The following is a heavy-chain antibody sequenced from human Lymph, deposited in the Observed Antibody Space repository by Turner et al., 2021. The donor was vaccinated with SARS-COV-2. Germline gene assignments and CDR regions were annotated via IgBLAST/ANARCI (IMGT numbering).Heavy chain of an antibody. V-gene: IGHV1-69*10. CDR2: IIPMLDTA. D-gene: IGHD1-20*01. CDR3: ARDVTGPLGY. J-gene: IGHJ4*02. CDR1: GGTFSSYA. Sequence: QVQLVQSGAGVKKPGSSVKVSCKASGGTFSSYAISWVRQAPGQGLEWMGGIIPMLDTANYAQKFQGRVTITADKSTSTAYMELSSLRSEDTAVYYCARDVTGPLGYWGQGTLVTVSS.